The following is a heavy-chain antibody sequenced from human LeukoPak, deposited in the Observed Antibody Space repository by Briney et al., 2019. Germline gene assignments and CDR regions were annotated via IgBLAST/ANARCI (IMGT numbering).Heavy chain of an antibody. CDR3: SKQYDWFDP. D-gene: IGHD6-19*01. CDR1: GGSISSSSYY. Sequence: SETLSLTCTVSGGSISSSSYYWGWLRQPPGTGLEWIGSIYYSGSTYYNPSLKSRVTISVDTSKNQFSLKLSSVTAADTAVYYCSKQYDWFDPWGQGTLVTVSS. V-gene: IGHV4-39*01. J-gene: IGHJ5*02. CDR2: IYYSGST.